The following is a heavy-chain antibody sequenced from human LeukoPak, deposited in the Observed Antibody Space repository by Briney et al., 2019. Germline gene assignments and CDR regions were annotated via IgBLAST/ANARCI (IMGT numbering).Heavy chain of an antibody. J-gene: IGHJ2*01. D-gene: IGHD1-26*01. CDR2: IYRGGNT. V-gene: IGHV3-66*01. CDR1: GFLFRSYG. Sequence: GGSLRLSCAASGFLFRSYGMSWVRQAPGKGLEWVSVIYRGGNTYYADSVKGRFTISRDNSKNTLYLQMNSLRVEDTAVYYCPRDSRYSGSFSWYFDLWGRGTLVTVSS. CDR3: PRDSRYSGSFSWYFDL.